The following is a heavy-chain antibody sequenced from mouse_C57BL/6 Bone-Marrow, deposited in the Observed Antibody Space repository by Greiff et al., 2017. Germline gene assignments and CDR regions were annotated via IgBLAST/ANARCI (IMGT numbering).Heavy chain of an antibody. J-gene: IGHJ3*01. CDR1: GYTFTSYW. CDR2: IYPGNSDT. Sequence: VQLQQSGTVLARPGASVKMSCKTSGYTFTSYWMHWVKQRPGQGLEWIGAIYPGNSDTSYNQKFKGKAKLTAVTSASAAYMELSSLTNADSAVYYFTCAGYEDCSSACFAYWDRGKLVTVSA. CDR3: TCAGYEDCSSACFAY. V-gene: IGHV1-5*01. D-gene: IGHD1-1*01.